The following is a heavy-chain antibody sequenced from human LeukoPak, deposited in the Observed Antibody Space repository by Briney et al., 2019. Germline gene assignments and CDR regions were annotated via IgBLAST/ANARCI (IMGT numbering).Heavy chain of an antibody. CDR3: AKGGVLLWFGGNDY. Sequence: PGGSLRLSCAASGFTFSSYSMSWVRRAPGKGLEWVSAISGSGGRTYYADSVKGRFTISRDNSKNTLYLQMNSLRAEDTAVYYCAKGGVLLWFGGNDYWGQGTLVTVSS. CDR2: ISGSGGRT. D-gene: IGHD3-10*01. V-gene: IGHV3-23*01. J-gene: IGHJ4*02. CDR1: GFTFSSYS.